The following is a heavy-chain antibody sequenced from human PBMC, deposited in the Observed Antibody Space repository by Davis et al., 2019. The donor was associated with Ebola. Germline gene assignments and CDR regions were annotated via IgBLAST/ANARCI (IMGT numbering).Heavy chain of an antibody. Sequence: GESLKISCAASGFTFSSYGMHWVRQAPGKGLEWVAVISYDGSNKYYADSVKGRFTISRDNSKNTLYLQMNSLRAEDTAVYYCAKMGSGSTGTIQGWMDFDYWGQGTLVTVSS. CDR2: ISYDGSNK. D-gene: IGHD1-7*01. CDR1: GFTFSSYG. CDR3: AKMGSGSTGTIQGWMDFDY. J-gene: IGHJ4*02. V-gene: IGHV3-30*18.